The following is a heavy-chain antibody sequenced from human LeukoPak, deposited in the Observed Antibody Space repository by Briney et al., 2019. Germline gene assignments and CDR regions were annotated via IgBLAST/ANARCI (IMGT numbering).Heavy chain of an antibody. CDR3: AKDSRYGARVFDY. D-gene: IGHD4/OR15-4a*01. J-gene: IGHJ4*02. V-gene: IGHV3-30*18. CDR1: GFTFSSYG. Sequence: GRSLRLSCAASGFTFSSYGMHWVRQAPGKGLEWVAVISYDGSNKYYADSVKGRFTISRDNSKNTLYLQMNSLRAEDTAVYYCAKDSRYGARVFDYWGQGTLVTVSS. CDR2: ISYDGSNK.